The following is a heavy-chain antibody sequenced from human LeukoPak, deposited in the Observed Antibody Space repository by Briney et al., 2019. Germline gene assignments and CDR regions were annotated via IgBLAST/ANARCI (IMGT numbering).Heavy chain of an antibody. V-gene: IGHV4-34*01. CDR2: INHSGST. Sequence: LRLSCVASGFSFSSYWMSWVRQTPGKGLEWIGEINHSGSTNYNPSLKSRVTISVDTSKNQFSLKLSSVTAADTAVYYRASIRVAPHFSYYYYYMDVWGKGTTVTVSS. CDR1: GFSFSSYW. J-gene: IGHJ6*03. D-gene: IGHD2-15*01. CDR3: ASIRVAPHFSYYYYYMDV.